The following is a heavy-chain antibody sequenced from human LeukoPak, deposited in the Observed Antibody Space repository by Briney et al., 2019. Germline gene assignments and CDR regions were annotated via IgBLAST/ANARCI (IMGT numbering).Heavy chain of an antibody. Sequence: SETLSLTCTVSGGSISSYYWSWIRQPPGKGLEWIGYIYYSGSTNYNPSLKSRVTISVDTSRNQFSLKLSSVTAADTAVYYCARETGSYYYGMDVWGQGTTVTVSS. CDR3: ARETGSYYYGMDV. CDR1: GGSISSYY. CDR2: IYYSGST. V-gene: IGHV4-59*01. J-gene: IGHJ6*02. D-gene: IGHD1-14*01.